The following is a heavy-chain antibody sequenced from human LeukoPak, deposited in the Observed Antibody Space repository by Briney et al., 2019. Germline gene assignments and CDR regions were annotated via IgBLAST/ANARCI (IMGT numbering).Heavy chain of an antibody. CDR3: AKEHPSPGYSYGPRGEFDY. V-gene: IGHV3-23*01. CDR2: ISGSGGST. CDR1: GFTFSSYA. Sequence: GGSLRLSCAASGFTFSSYAMSWVRQVPGKGLEWVSAISGSGGSTYYADSVKGRFTISRDNSKNTLYLQMNSLRAEDTAVYYCAKEHPSPGYSYGPRGEFDYWGQGTLVTVSS. D-gene: IGHD5-18*01. J-gene: IGHJ4*02.